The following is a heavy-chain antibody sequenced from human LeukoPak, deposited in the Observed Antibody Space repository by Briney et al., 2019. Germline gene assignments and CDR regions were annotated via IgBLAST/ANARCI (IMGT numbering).Heavy chain of an antibody. CDR3: AKVAGDRLDS. D-gene: IGHD6-13*01. CDR2: ISANTGKT. V-gene: IGHV1-18*01. CDR1: GYSFPTYG. J-gene: IGHJ4*02. Sequence: ASVTVSCKAPGYSFPTYGFCWVRQAPGHGLEWMGWISANTGKTDFAQKFQGRVTLTTDTSTTTAYMELASLRPDDTAVYYCAKVAGDRLDSWGQGTLVSVSS.